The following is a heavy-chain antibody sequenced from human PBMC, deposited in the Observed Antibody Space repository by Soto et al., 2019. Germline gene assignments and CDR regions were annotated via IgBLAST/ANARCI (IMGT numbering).Heavy chain of an antibody. V-gene: IGHV1-46*03. CDR2: INLSADRT. CDR3: VRHQSGGYGSFDY. J-gene: IGHJ4*02. D-gene: IGHD3-22*01. Sequence: ASVKVSCKASGYIFTNYYIHWVRQAPGQGLEWMGIINLSADRTSYAQKFQGRFTVTMDTSTSTVYMELGSLRSEDTAVYYCVRHQSGGYGSFDYWGQGTLVTVSS. CDR1: GYIFTNYY.